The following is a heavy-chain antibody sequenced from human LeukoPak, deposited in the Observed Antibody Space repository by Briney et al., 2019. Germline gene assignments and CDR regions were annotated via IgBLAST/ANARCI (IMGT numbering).Heavy chain of an antibody. V-gene: IGHV3-23*01. CDR3: AKDGNWARFEN. Sequence: PGGSLRLACAASGVAFSDYGMNWVRQPPGKGLEWVSGITGSGGTTYYADSVKGRFTISRDNSKNTLYLQMNSPRAEDTAAYYCAKDGNWARFENWGQGTLVTVSS. J-gene: IGHJ4*02. D-gene: IGHD7-27*01. CDR2: ITGSGGTT. CDR1: GVAFSDYG.